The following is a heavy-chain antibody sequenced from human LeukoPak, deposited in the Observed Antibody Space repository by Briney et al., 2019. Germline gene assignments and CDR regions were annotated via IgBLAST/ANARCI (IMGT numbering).Heavy chain of an antibody. CDR1: GFTFSSYG. V-gene: IGHV3-33*01. CDR2: IWNDGSNK. D-gene: IGHD4-17*01. J-gene: IGHJ4*02. Sequence: GGSLRLSCGASGFTFSSYGMYWVRQAPGKGLEWVAVIWNDGSNKYYADSVKGRFTISRDNSKNTLYLQMNSLRAEDTAVYYCARDITDYGDYGSFDYWGQGTLVTVSS. CDR3: ARDITDYGDYGSFDY.